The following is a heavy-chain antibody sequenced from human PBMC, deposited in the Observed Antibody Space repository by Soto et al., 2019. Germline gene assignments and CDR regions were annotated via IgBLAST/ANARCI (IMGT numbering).Heavy chain of an antibody. CDR3: ARLHGYCISTSCYGHYAIDV. D-gene: IGHD2-2*01. V-gene: IGHV4-39*01. J-gene: IGHJ6*02. CDR2: IYYSGST. CDR1: SAPIRSSSYT. Sequence: PSETLSLTYNVSSAPIRSSSYTWGWIRQPPGKGLEWIGSIYYSGSTYYNPSLKSRVTVSVDTSKNQFSLKVSSVTAADTAVYYCARLHGYCISTSCYGHYAIDVWGQGTTVT.